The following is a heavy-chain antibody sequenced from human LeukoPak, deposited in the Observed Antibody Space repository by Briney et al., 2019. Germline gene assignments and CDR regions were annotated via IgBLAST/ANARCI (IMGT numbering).Heavy chain of an antibody. CDR2: MSDSGGRT. CDR1: GITLSNYG. J-gene: IGHJ4*02. CDR3: AKRGVVIRVILVGFHKEAYYFAS. V-gene: IGHV3-23*01. D-gene: IGHD3-22*01. Sequence: GGSLRLSCAVSGITLSNYGMSWVRQAPGKGLEWVAGMSDSGGRTNYADSVKGRFTISRDNPKNTLYLQMNSLRAEDTAVYFCAKRGVVIRVILVGFHKEAYYFASWGQGALVTVSS.